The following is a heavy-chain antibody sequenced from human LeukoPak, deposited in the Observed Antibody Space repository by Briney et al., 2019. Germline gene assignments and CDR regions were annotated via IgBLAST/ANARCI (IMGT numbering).Heavy chain of an antibody. CDR2: ISDTGDTT. V-gene: IGHV3-48*01. Sequence: GGSLRLSCAASGFTFTTFSTHSMNWVRQAPGKGLEWLSYISDTGDTTYYADSLQGRFTISRDDAKNSLYLHMSSLRADDTAIYYCAADVVGVLPGDALDIWGQGTKVTVSS. D-gene: IGHD2-21*01. CDR1: GFTFTTFSTHS. CDR3: AADVVGVLPGDALDI. J-gene: IGHJ3*02.